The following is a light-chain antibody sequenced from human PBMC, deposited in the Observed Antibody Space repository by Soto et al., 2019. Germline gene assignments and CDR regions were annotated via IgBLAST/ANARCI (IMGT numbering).Light chain of an antibody. Sequence: EIVLTQSPGTLSLSPGEGATLSCRASQSVSRNYLAWYQQRPGQAPRLLIYTAYNRAPGIPARFSGSGSGTDFTLTISRLEPEDFAVYFCQQYDSSPLTFGQGTKVEI. CDR3: QQYDSSPLT. V-gene: IGKV3-20*01. CDR2: TAY. J-gene: IGKJ1*01. CDR1: QSVSRNY.